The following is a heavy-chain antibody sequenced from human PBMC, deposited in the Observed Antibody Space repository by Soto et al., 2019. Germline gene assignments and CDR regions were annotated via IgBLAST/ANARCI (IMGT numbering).Heavy chain of an antibody. CDR2: ISYDGSNK. Sequence: QVQLVESGGGVVQPGRSLRLSCAASGFTFSSYAMHWVRQAPGKGLEWVAVISYDGSNKYYADSVKGRFTISRDNSKNTRYLQMNSLRAEDTAVYYCARDPLGWGQGTLGTVSS. CDR3: ARDPLG. CDR1: GFTFSSYA. J-gene: IGHJ4*02. D-gene: IGHD1-26*01. V-gene: IGHV3-30-3*01.